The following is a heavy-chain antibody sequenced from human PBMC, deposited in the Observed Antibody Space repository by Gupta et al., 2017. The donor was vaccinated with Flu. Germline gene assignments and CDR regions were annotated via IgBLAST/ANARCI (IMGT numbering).Heavy chain of an antibody. Sequence: EVLLLQSGGGSVQPGGSLRLSCIASGFSSTSYAMSWVRQAPGKGLEWVSVISGNGKSTDYAAYVRGRFIISRGNSKNTIYLQMNNVRAEDTAVYFCAADKQTYYDMLTGGSYGMDVWGQGATVTVSS. D-gene: IGHD3-9*01. CDR2: ISGNGKST. J-gene: IGHJ6*02. V-gene: IGHV3-23*01. CDR1: GFSSTSYA. CDR3: AADKQTYYDMLTGGSYGMDV.